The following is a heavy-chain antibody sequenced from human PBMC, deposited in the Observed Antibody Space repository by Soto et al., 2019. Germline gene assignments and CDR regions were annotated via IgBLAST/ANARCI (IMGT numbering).Heavy chain of an antibody. CDR2: VSGYIGNT. CDR1: GYTFSNYG. V-gene: IGHV1-18*01. D-gene: IGHD2-15*01. CDR3: ARSPIEYCSGGNGYSDF. Sequence: QVQLVQSGAEVKKPGASVRVSCRTSGYTFSNYGISWVRQAPGQGLEWMGWVSGYIGNTHYARKLQGRVTMAKDTSTSTAHMGLRSLTSDDTAVYYCARSPIEYCSGGNGYSDFWGQGTLVSVSS. J-gene: IGHJ4*02.